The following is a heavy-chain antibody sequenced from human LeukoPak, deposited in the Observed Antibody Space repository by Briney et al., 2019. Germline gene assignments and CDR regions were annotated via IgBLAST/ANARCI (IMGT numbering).Heavy chain of an antibody. D-gene: IGHD1-20*01. Sequence: GSLRLSCAASGFTFTIFGFNWVRQAPGKGLVWVANLKDDGSDQYYVESVKGRFTISRDNAKNLLYLQMNSLRGEDTAMYYCTITGGHWGQGTLVTVSS. V-gene: IGHV3-7*01. J-gene: IGHJ4*02. CDR3: TITGGH. CDR2: LKDDGSDQ. CDR1: GFTFTIFG.